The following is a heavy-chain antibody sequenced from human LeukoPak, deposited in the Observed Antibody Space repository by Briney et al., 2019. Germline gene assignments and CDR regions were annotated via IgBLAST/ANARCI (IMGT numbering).Heavy chain of an antibody. CDR2: IIPIFVTA. D-gene: IGHD3-3*01. CDR3: ARDRITIFGVARYNWFDP. CDR1: GGTFSSYA. V-gene: IGHV1-69*13. J-gene: IGHJ5*02. Sequence: ASVKVSCKASGGTFSSYAISWVRQAPGQGLEWMGGIIPIFVTANYAQKFQGRVTITADESTSTAYMELSSLRSEDTAVYYCARDRITIFGVARYNWFDPWGQGTLVTVSS.